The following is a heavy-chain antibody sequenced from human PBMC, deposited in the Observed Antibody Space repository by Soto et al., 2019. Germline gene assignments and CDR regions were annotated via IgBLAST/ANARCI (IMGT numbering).Heavy chain of an antibody. CDR2: INHSGST. CDR3: ARVAVRYFDWLGGWFDP. J-gene: IGHJ5*02. V-gene: IGHV4-34*01. D-gene: IGHD3-9*01. Sequence: SETLSLTCAVYGGSFSGYYWSWIRQPPGKGLEWIGEINHSGSTNYNPSLKSRVTISVDTSKNQFSLKLSSVTAADTAVYYCARVAVRYFDWLGGWFDPWGQGTLVTVS. CDR1: GGSFSGYY.